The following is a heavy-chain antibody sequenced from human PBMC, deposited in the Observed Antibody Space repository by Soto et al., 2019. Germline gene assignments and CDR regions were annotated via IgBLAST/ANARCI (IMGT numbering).Heavy chain of an antibody. D-gene: IGHD3-16*01. Sequence: SETLSLTCTVSGGSISSSSYYWGWIRQPPGKGLEWIGYIYHSGSTNYNPSLKSRVTISVDTSRNQFSLKLTSVTAAVTAVYYCARRRYDFDSWGQGTLVTVSS. CDR3: ARRRYDFDS. J-gene: IGHJ4*02. V-gene: IGHV4-61*05. CDR1: GGSISSSSYY. CDR2: IYHSGST.